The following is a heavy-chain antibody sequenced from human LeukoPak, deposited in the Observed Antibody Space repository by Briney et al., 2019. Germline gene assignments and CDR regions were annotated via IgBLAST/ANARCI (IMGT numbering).Heavy chain of an antibody. CDR3: ATIVGATNEGFDP. Sequence: SVKVSCKASGGTFSSYAISWVRQAPGKGLGWMGRIIPIFGTANYAQKFQGRVTITADKSTSTAYMELSSLRSEDTAVYYCATIVGATNEGFDPWGQGTLVTVSS. CDR2: IIPIFGTA. V-gene: IGHV1-69*06. D-gene: IGHD1-26*01. J-gene: IGHJ5*02. CDR1: GGTFSSYA.